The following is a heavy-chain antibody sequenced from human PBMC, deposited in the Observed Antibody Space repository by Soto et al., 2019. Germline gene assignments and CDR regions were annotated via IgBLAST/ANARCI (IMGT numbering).Heavy chain of an antibody. Sequence: QVQLVQSGAAVKKPGSSVKVSCKASGGTFSSYAISWVRQAPGQGLEWMGGIIPIFGTANYAQKFQGRVTITADESTSTAYRELSSLRSEDTAVYYCASWEGAQWLVPGDAFDIWGQGTMVTVSS. V-gene: IGHV1-69*12. CDR1: GGTFSSYA. J-gene: IGHJ3*02. CDR3: ASWEGAQWLVPGDAFDI. CDR2: IIPIFGTA. D-gene: IGHD6-19*01.